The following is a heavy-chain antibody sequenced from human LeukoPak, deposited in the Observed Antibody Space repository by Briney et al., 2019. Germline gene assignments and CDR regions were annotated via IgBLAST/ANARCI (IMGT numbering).Heavy chain of an antibody. V-gene: IGHV4-39*07. Sequence: SETLSLTCTVSGGSISSSSYYWGWIRQPPGKGLEWIGSIYYSGSTYYNPSLKSRVTISVDTSKNQFSLKLSSVTAADTAVYYCAGGSGFCTSTNCYASFDFWGQGTLVTVSS. CDR3: AGGSGFCTSTNCYASFDF. D-gene: IGHD2-2*01. J-gene: IGHJ4*02. CDR1: GGSISSSSYY. CDR2: IYYSGST.